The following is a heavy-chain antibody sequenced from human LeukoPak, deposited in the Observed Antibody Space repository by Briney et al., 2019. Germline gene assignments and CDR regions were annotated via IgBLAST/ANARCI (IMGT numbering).Heavy chain of an antibody. CDR3: AREGLYDILTGYPDYYYYYMDV. CDR1: GYTFTSYG. Sequence: ASVKVSCKASGYTFTSYGISWVRQAPGQGLEWMGWISAYNGNTNYAQKLQGRGTMTTDTSTSTAYMELRRLRSDDTAVYYCAREGLYDILTGYPDYYYYYMDVWGKGTTVTVSS. V-gene: IGHV1-18*01. CDR2: ISAYNGNT. D-gene: IGHD3-9*01. J-gene: IGHJ6*03.